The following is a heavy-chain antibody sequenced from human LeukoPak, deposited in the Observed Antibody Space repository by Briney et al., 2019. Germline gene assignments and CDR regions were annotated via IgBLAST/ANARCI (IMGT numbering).Heavy chain of an antibody. D-gene: IGHD2-15*01. Sequence: GGSLRLSCAASGFTFSDYYMSWIRQAPGKGLEWVSYISSSGSTIYYADSVKGRFTTSRDNAKNSLYLQMNSLETEDTAVYYCTNTVVVVASTGFDYWGQGTLVTVSS. CDR3: TNTVVVVASTGFDY. CDR1: GFTFSDYY. J-gene: IGHJ4*02. V-gene: IGHV3-11*01. CDR2: ISSSGSTI.